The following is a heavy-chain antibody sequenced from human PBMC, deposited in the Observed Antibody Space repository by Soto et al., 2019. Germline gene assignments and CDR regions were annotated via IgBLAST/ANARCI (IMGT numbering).Heavy chain of an antibody. J-gene: IGHJ4*02. CDR3: ARGRYSSSARDYFDY. CDR1: GFTFSSYG. D-gene: IGHD6-6*01. CDR2: IWYDGSNK. Sequence: QVQLVESGEGVVQPGRSLRLSCAASGFTFSSYGMHWVRQAPGKGLEWVAVIWYDGSNKYYADSVKGRFTISRDNSKNTLYLQMNSLRAEDTAVYYCARGRYSSSARDYFDYWGQGTLVTVSS. V-gene: IGHV3-33*01.